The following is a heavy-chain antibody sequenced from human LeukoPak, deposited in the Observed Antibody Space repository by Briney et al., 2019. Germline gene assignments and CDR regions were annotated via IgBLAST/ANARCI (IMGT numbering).Heavy chain of an antibody. Sequence: SGGSLRLSCAASGFTFSDNYMSWIRQAPGKGLEWVSYISSSGNTTYNADSVKGRFSITRDNAKNSLYLQMNTLRAEDTAVYYCARDRHKYNYDSGGYPPYWGQGTLVTVSS. J-gene: IGHJ4*02. D-gene: IGHD3-22*01. CDR3: ARDRHKYNYDSGGYPPY. V-gene: IGHV3-11*04. CDR2: ISSSGNTT. CDR1: GFTFSDNY.